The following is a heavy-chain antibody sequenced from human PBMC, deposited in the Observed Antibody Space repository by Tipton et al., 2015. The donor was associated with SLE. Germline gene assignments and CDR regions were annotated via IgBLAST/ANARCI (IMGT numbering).Heavy chain of an antibody. CDR3: ARCTIFGVVRGSVDS. Sequence: LRLSCAVYGGSFSDYFWTWIRQSPGKGLEWIGDVNHSGSTDYHPSLKSRVTMSVDTSKNQFSLKLTSVTAADTALYYCARCTIFGVVRGSVDSRGQRTLVTVS. D-gene: IGHD3-3*01. V-gene: IGHV4-34*01. CDR2: VNHSGST. J-gene: IGHJ4*02. CDR1: GGSFSDYF.